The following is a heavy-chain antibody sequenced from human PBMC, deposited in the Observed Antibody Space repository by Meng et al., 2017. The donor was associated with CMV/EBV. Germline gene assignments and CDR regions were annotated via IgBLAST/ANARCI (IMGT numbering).Heavy chain of an antibody. D-gene: IGHD3-10*01. CDR3: AKDRGYRTYNGMDV. Sequence: GESLKISCAASEIAFSSYAMNWVRLPPGKGLEWVSGISGRGDNTHYADSVKGRFTISRDNSRNTLFLQMTSLRAEDTALYYCAKDRGYRTYNGMDVWGRGTTVTVSS. CDR2: ISGRGDNT. CDR1: EIAFSSYA. V-gene: IGHV3-23*01. J-gene: IGHJ6*02.